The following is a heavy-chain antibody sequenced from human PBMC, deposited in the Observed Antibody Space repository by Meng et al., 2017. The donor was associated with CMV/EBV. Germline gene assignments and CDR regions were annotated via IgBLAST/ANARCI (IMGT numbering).Heavy chain of an antibody. J-gene: IGHJ3*02. Sequence: GGSLRLSCAASGFTFSSYGMHWVRQAPGKGLEWVAVIWYDGSNKYYADSVKGRFTISRDNSKNTLYLQMNSLRAEDTAVYYYAKDSGPTGDAFDIWGQGTMVTVSS. V-gene: IGHV3-33*06. CDR1: GFTFSSYG. CDR2: IWYDGSNK. CDR3: AKDSGPTGDAFDI. D-gene: IGHD3-10*01.